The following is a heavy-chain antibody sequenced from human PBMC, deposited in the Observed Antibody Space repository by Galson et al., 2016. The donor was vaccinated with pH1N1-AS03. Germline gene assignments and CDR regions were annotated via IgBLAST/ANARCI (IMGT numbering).Heavy chain of an antibody. CDR3: VRDRELVR. D-gene: IGHD1-26*01. Sequence: SLRLSCAASGFPFSTYWMHWVRQAPGKGLEWVSRINPDASSTNYAESVKGRSTISRDNAKNTVYLQINSLRAEDTAVYYCVRDRELVRWGQGTLVTVSS. CDR1: GFPFSTYW. J-gene: IGHJ5*02. V-gene: IGHV3-74*01. CDR2: INPDASST.